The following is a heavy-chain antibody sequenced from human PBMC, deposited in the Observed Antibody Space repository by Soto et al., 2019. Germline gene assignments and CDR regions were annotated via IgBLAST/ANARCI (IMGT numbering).Heavy chain of an antibody. V-gene: IGHV3-30-3*01. Sequence: GGSLRLSCAASGFTFSGYAMHWVRQAPGKGLEWVAVISYDGSNKYYADSVKGRFTISRDNSKNTLYLQMNSLRAEDTAVYYCARDIPGTRIGLDYGMDVWGQGTTVTVSS. J-gene: IGHJ6*02. CDR1: GFTFSGYA. D-gene: IGHD1-7*01. CDR2: ISYDGSNK. CDR3: ARDIPGTRIGLDYGMDV.